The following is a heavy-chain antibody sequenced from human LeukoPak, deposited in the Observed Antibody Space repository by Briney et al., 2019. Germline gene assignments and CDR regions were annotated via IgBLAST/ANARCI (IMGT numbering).Heavy chain of an antibody. D-gene: IGHD3-3*01. CDR3: ARQIPGSGYHHEHNFDY. Sequence: PSETLSLTCTVSGGSISSSSYYWGWIRQPPGKGLEWIGSIYYSGSTYYNPSLKSRVTISVDTSKNQFSLKLSSVTAADTAVYYCARQIPGSGYHHEHNFDYWGQGTLVTVSS. J-gene: IGHJ4*02. V-gene: IGHV4-39*01. CDR1: GGSISSSSYY. CDR2: IYYSGST.